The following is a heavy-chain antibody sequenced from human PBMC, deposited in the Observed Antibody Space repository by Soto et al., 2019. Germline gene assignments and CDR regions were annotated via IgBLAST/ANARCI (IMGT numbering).Heavy chain of an antibody. D-gene: IGHD3-9*01. CDR1: GGSISSGGYY. CDR3: ARGDILTGVIDY. V-gene: IGHV4-31*03. J-gene: IGHJ4*02. Sequence: SETLSLTCTVSGGSISSGGYYWSWIRQHPGKGLEWIGYIYYSGSTYYNPSLKSRVTISVDTSKNQFSLKLSSVTAADTAVYYCARGDILTGVIDYWGQRTLVTVS. CDR2: IYYSGST.